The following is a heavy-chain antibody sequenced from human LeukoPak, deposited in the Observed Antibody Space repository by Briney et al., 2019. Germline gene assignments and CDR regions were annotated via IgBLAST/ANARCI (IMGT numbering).Heavy chain of an antibody. D-gene: IGHD3-3*01. J-gene: IGHJ4*02. CDR3: ARELYRFLEWLPDPGTWVFDN. Sequence: SETLSLTCTVSGGSISSSSYYWGWIRQPPGKGLEWIGRVYSSGSTNYNPSLKSRVSMSIDTSKNQFSLKVSSVTAADTAVYYCARELYRFLEWLPDPGTWVFDNWGQGTLVTVSS. CDR1: GGSISSSSYY. V-gene: IGHV4-39*07. CDR2: VYSSGST.